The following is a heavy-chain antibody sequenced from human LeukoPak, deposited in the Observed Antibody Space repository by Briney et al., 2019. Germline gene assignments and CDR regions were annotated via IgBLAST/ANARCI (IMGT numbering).Heavy chain of an antibody. J-gene: IGHJ4*02. CDR2: IKQDGSEK. CDR1: GFTFSSYW. D-gene: IGHD3-22*01. V-gene: IGHV3-7*02. CDR3: ARAYYDSSGYVDY. Sequence: GGSLRLSCAASGFTFSSYWMTWVRQAPGKGLEWVAKIKQDGSEKYYVDSVKGRFTISRDNAKNSLYLQMNSLRAEDTAVYYCARAYYDSSGYVDYWGQGTLVTVSS.